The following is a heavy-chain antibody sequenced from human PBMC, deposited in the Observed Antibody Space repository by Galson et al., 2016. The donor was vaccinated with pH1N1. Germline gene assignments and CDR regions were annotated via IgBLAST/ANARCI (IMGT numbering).Heavy chain of an antibody. CDR1: GFTFSGSA. Sequence: SLRLSCAASGFTFSGSAMHWVLQASGKGLEWVGRIRSKANSYATAYAASVKGRFAISRDDSKNTAYLQMNSLKTEDTAVYYCTVVPAAYYYYYGMDVWGQGTTVTVSS. V-gene: IGHV3-73*01. CDR2: IRSKANSYAT. D-gene: IGHD2-2*01. CDR3: TVVPAAYYYYYGMDV. J-gene: IGHJ6*02.